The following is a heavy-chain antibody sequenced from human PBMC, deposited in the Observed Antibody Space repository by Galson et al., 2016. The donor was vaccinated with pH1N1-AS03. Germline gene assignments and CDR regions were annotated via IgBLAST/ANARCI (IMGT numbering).Heavy chain of an antibody. CDR3: TRSAPRGGHEPFDF. CDR1: GFALIDYS. J-gene: IGHJ4*02. D-gene: IGHD5-12*01. V-gene: IGHV3-21*01. Sequence: SLRLSCAASGFALIDYSMHWVRQAPGKGLEWVSSIDPTSTYIYYADSPTGRFTISRDNAFSSLYLQMSSLRVDDTAVYFCTRSAPRGGHEPFDFWGQGTLVTVSP. CDR2: IDPTSTYI.